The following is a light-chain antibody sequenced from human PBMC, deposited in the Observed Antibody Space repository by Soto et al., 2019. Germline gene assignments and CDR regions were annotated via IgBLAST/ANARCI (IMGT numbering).Light chain of an antibody. V-gene: IGLV2-14*01. CDR2: EVT. CDR1: SSDVGGYNF. J-gene: IGLJ1*01. Sequence: QSALTQPASVSGSPGQSITISCIGTSSDVGGYNFVSWYQQHPGKAPKLMIYEVTNRPAGVSNRFSGSKSGNTASLTIAGLQSEDEADYYCSSYTARDTRVFGTGTKVTVL. CDR3: SSYTARDTRV.